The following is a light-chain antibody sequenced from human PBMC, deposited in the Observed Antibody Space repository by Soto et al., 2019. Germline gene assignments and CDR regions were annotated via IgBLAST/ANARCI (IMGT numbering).Light chain of an antibody. J-gene: IGLJ3*02. CDR2: SNN. CDR1: SSNIGGNS. CDR3: ASWDDSLNGRV. Sequence: QSVLTQAPSASGTPGQRVTISCSGSSSNIGGNSVSWYQQFPGTAPKLLMYSNNQRPSGVPDRFSGSKSGTSASLAISGLQSEDEADYYCASWDDSLNGRVFSGGTKLTVL. V-gene: IGLV1-44*01.